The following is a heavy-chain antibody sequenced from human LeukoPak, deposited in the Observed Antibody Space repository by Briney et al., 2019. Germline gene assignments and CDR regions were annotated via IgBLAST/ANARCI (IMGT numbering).Heavy chain of an antibody. D-gene: IGHD6-19*01. J-gene: IGHJ3*02. CDR1: GFTFSSYE. CDR2: SRSSGSTR. Sequence: TGGSLRLSCAASGFTFSSYEMSWVRQAPGKGLGWVSYSRSSGSTRYYAESVEGRFTISRDNAKTSLYLQIHSLRAEDTAVYYCARDLDIAVAGTSDAFDIWGQGTLVTVSS. CDR3: ARDLDIAVAGTSDAFDI. V-gene: IGHV3-48*03.